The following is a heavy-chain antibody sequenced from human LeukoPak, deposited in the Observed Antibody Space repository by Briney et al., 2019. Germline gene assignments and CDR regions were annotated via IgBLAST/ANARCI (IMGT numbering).Heavy chain of an antibody. Sequence: SETLSLTCAVYGGSFSGYYWSWIRQPPGKGLEWIGEINHSGSTNYNSSLKSRVTISVDTSKNQFSLKLSSVTAADTAVYYCARGRPLRYYYYYYMDVWGKGTTVTVSS. D-gene: IGHD4-17*01. J-gene: IGHJ6*03. CDR1: GGSFSGYY. CDR3: ARGRPLRYYYYYYMDV. V-gene: IGHV4-34*01. CDR2: INHSGST.